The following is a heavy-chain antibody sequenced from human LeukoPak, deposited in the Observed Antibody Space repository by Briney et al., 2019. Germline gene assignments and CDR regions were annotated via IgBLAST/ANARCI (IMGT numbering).Heavy chain of an antibody. Sequence: AGGSLRLSCLASGFSFSKYWMTWARQSPGKGLEWLANIGQDGSEQKYVDSVKGRFTISRDNAKNSLYLQMNRLRVEDTAVYYCATPKQEGKGRWYHDLWGRGTMVAASP. J-gene: IGHJ2*01. D-gene: IGHD1-26*01. CDR1: GFSFSKYW. CDR3: ATPKQEGKGRWYHDL. CDR2: IGQDGSEQ. V-gene: IGHV3-7*01.